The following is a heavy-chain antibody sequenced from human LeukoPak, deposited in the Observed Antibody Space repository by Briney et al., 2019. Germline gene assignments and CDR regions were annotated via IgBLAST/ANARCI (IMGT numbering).Heavy chain of an antibody. Sequence: GGSLRLSCAASGFTFSSYAMSWVRQAPGKGLEWVSAISGSGGSTYYADSVKGRFTISTDNSKNTLYLQMNSLRAEDTAAYYCAKSTVGATRYFDYWGQGTLVTVSS. CDR3: AKSTVGATRYFDY. D-gene: IGHD1-26*01. CDR2: ISGSGGST. CDR1: GFTFSSYA. V-gene: IGHV3-23*01. J-gene: IGHJ4*02.